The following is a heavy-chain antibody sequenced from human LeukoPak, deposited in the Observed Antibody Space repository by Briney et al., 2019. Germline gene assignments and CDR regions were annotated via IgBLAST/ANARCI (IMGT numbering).Heavy chain of an antibody. CDR3: AKRYCTGGSCCPDY. V-gene: IGHV3-23*01. CDR2: ISDDGGAT. CDR1: GFTFSNYA. Sequence: GSLRLSCEASGFTFSNYAMSWVRQAPGKGLEWVSAISDDGGATYHADSVKGRFTISRDNSKSTLYLQMNSLRAEDTAVYYCAKRYCTGGSCCPDYWGQGTLVTVSS. D-gene: IGHD2-15*01. J-gene: IGHJ4*02.